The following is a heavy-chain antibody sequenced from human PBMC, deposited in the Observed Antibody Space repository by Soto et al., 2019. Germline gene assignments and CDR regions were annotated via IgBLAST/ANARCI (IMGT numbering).Heavy chain of an antibody. CDR1: GYTFTSYG. Sequence: QVQLVQSGAEVKKPGASVKVSCKASGYTFTSYGISWVRQAPGQGLEWMGWISAYNSNTNYAQKLQGRVTMTTDTSTSTDYMELRSLRSDDTAVYYCARWWGVVTVDPDYYYGMDVWGQGTTVTVSS. CDR2: ISAYNSNT. D-gene: IGHD2-21*02. CDR3: ARWWGVVTVDPDYYYGMDV. J-gene: IGHJ6*02. V-gene: IGHV1-18*01.